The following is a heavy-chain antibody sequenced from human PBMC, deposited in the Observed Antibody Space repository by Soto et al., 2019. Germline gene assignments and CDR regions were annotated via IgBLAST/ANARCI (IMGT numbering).Heavy chain of an antibody. Sequence: QVQLQQWGAGLLKPSETLSLTCAVYGGSFSGYYWSWIRQPPGKGLEWVGEINHSGSTTYNPSLKSQVTISVDTAKNQSSLKLSSVTAADTAVYYCAREGILAAAGTTPGWFDPWGQGTLVTVSS. D-gene: IGHD6-13*01. CDR3: AREGILAAAGTTPGWFDP. J-gene: IGHJ5*02. CDR1: GGSFSGYY. V-gene: IGHV4-34*01. CDR2: INHSGST.